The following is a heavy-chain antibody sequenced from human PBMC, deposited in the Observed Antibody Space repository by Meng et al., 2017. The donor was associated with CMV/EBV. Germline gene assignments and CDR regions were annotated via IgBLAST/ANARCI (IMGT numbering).Heavy chain of an antibody. V-gene: IGHV1-69*06. D-gene: IGHD3-22*01. J-gene: IGHJ5*02. CDR3: AREPKDYYYDSSGYSNWFDP. Sequence: SYAISWVRQAPGQGLEWMGGIIPIFGTANYAQKFQGRVTITADKSTSTAYMELSSLRSEDTAVYYCAREPKDYYYDSSGYSNWFDPWGQGALVTVSS. CDR1: SYA. CDR2: IIPIFGTA.